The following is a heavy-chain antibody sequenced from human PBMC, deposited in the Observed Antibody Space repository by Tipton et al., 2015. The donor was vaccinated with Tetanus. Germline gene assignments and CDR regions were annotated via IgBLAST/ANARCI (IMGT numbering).Heavy chain of an antibody. V-gene: IGHV3-7*01. Sequence: SLRLSCAASGFTFSNYWMSWVRQVPGKGLEWVGNIKPDGSGKYYVDSVKGRFTISRDNAKNSLYLQKNSLRPEDTAVYYCARYVATCTIGYWGQGGLVTVSS. CDR1: GFTFSNYW. CDR2: IKPDGSGK. J-gene: IGHJ4*02. CDR3: ARYVATCTIGY. D-gene: IGHD2-2*01.